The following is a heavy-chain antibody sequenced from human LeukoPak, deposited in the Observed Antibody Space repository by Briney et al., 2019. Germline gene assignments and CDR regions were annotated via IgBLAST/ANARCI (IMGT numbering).Heavy chain of an antibody. CDR2: INWNGGST. V-gene: IGHV3-20*04. CDR3: ARDDYDSSGQFYCMDV. CDR1: GFTFDDYG. J-gene: IGHJ6*02. D-gene: IGHD3-22*01. Sequence: GGSLRLSCAVSGFTFDDYGMSWVRQAPGKGLEWVSGINWNGGSTGYADSVKGRFTVSRDNAKNSLYLQMNSLRAEDTALYYCARDDYDSSGQFYCMDVWGQGTTVTVSS.